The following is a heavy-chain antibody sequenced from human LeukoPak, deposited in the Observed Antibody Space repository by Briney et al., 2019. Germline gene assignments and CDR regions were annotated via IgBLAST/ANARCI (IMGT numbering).Heavy chain of an antibody. CDR2: IIPTFGTA. V-gene: IGHV1-69*13. CDR1: GGTFSSYA. D-gene: IGHD6-13*01. Sequence: ASVKVSCKASGGTFSSYAISWVRQAPGQGLEWMGGIIPTFGTANYAQKFQGRVTITADESTSTAYMELSSLRSEDTAVYYCARVPSSSWYPDYWGQGTLVTVSS. J-gene: IGHJ4*02. CDR3: ARVPSSSWYPDY.